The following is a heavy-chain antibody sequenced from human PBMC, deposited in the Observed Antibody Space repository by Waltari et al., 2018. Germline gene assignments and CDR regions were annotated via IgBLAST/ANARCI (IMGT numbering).Heavy chain of an antibody. CDR1: GDSASSTSAA. V-gene: IGHV6-1*01. D-gene: IGHD6-19*01. Sequence: QVPLQQSGPGLVKPSQTLSLTCAISGDSASSTSAAWNWIRKSPSRGLEWLGRTYYRSKWYNDYAVSVKSRITINPDTSKNQFSLQLNSVTPEDTAVYYCARGAGSSGWYDSAFDYWGQGTLVTVSS. CDR3: ARGAGSSGWYDSAFDY. CDR2: TYYRSKWYN. J-gene: IGHJ4*02.